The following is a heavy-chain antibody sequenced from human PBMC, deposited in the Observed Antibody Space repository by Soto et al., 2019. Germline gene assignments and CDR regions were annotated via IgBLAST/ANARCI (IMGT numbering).Heavy chain of an antibody. J-gene: IGHJ4*02. CDR3: ARGGVDTAMADY. V-gene: IGHV1-69*12. CDR1: GGTFSSYA. CDR2: IIPIFGTA. Sequence: QVQLVQSGAEVKKPGSSVKVSCKASGGTFSSYAISWVRQAPGQGLEWMGGIIPIFGTANYAQKCQGRVTMTADESTSTADMELSSPRSEDTAGYYCARGGVDTAMADYWGQGTLVTVSS. D-gene: IGHD5-18*01.